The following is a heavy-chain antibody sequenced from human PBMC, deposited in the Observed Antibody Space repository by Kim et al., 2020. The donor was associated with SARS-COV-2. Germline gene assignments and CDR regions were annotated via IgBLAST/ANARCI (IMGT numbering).Heavy chain of an antibody. Sequence: SETLSLTCTVSGGSISSGGYYWSWIRQHPGKGLEWIGYIYYSGSTYYNPSLKSRVTISVDTSKNQFSLKLSSVTAADTAVYYCARQNSSSWSSFDYWGQGTLVTVSS. CDR3: ARQNSSSWSSFDY. CDR2: IYYSGST. D-gene: IGHD6-13*01. J-gene: IGHJ4*02. CDR1: GGSISSGGYY. V-gene: IGHV4-31*03.